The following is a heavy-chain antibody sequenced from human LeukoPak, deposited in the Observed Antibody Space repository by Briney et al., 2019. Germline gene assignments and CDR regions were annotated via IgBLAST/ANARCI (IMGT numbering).Heavy chain of an antibody. CDR2: MNPNVGGA. D-gene: IGHD3-16*01. V-gene: IGHV1-2*02. Sequence: ASVKVSCKASGHTFTGYYVYWVRQAPGQGLEWMGWMNPNVGGANFPQKFQGRVTVTGDPAISAAYMELRRLRSDDTAVYYCAGGVLGEPLEWWGKETLVTVSS. CDR3: AGGVLGEPLEW. J-gene: IGHJ4*02. CDR1: GHTFTGYY.